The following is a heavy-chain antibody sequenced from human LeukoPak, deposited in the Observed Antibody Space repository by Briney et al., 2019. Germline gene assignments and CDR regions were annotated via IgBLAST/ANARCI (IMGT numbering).Heavy chain of an antibody. J-gene: IGHJ4*02. V-gene: IGHV3-7*03. D-gene: IGHD1-26*01. CDR2: TKQDGSEE. CDR3: ARDKIVGATVLDY. CDR1: GFTFSTYW. Sequence: PGGSLRLSCAASGFTFSTYWMSWVRQAPGKGLEWVANTKQDGSEEYYVDSVKGRFTISRDNAKNSLYLQMNSLRAEDTAVYYCARDKIVGATVLDYWGQGSLVTVSS.